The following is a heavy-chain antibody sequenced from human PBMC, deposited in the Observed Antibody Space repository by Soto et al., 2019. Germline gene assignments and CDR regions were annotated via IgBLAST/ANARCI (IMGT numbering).Heavy chain of an antibody. V-gene: IGHV1-69*13. J-gene: IGHJ4*02. CDR3: ARTPNPPSLGYCSSTSCSGDY. Sequence: SVKVSCKASGGTFSSYAISWVRQAPGQGLEWMGGIIPIFGTANYAQKFQGRVTITADESTSTAYMELSSLRSEDTAVYYCARTPNPPSLGYCSSTSCSGDYWGQGTLVTVSS. D-gene: IGHD2-2*01. CDR2: IIPIFGTA. CDR1: GGTFSSYA.